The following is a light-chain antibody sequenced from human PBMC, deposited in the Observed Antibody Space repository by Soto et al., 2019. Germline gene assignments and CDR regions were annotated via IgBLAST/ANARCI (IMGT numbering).Light chain of an antibody. V-gene: IGLV2-14*01. CDR2: EVS. Sequence: QSALTQPASVSGSPGQSITISCTGTSSDVGGYNYVSWYQQRPGKAPKLMIYEVSNRPSGVSNRFSGSKSGNTASLTISGLQAEDEAEYYCSSYSSSSTLVVFGGGTKLTVL. CDR3: SSYSSSSTLVV. J-gene: IGLJ2*01. CDR1: SSDVGGYNY.